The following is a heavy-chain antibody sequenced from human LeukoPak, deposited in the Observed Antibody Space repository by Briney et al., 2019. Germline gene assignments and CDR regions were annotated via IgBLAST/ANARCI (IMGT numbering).Heavy chain of an antibody. Sequence: ASVKVSCKASGGTFSSYAISWVRQAPGQGLEWMGGIIPIFGTANYAQKFQGRVTITADESTSTAYMELSSLRSEDTAVYYCARERGWNYDSSGYYPRQFDYWGQGTLVTVSS. J-gene: IGHJ4*02. V-gene: IGHV1-69*13. CDR1: GGTFSSYA. CDR2: IIPIFGTA. D-gene: IGHD3-22*01. CDR3: ARERGWNYDSSGYYPRQFDY.